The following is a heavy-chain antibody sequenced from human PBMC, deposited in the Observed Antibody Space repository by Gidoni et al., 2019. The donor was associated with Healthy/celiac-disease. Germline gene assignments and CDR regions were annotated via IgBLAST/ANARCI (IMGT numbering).Heavy chain of an antibody. Sequence: QVQLQESGPGLVKPSETLSLTCTVPGGSISSYYWRWIRQPPGKGLEWIGYIYYSGSTNYNPSLKSRVTISVDTSKNQFSLKLSSVTAADTAVYYCARHYRRIAASPFDYWGQGTLVTVSS. CDR1: GGSISSYY. D-gene: IGHD6-13*01. J-gene: IGHJ4*02. V-gene: IGHV4-59*08. CDR2: IYYSGST. CDR3: ARHYRRIAASPFDY.